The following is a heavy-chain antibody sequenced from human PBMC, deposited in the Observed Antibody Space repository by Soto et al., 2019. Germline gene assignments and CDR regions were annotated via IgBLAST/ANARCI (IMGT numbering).Heavy chain of an antibody. CDR3: ARVSKSTFDY. J-gene: IGHJ4*02. V-gene: IGHV4-4*02. D-gene: IGHD4-4*01. CDR2: IFHSGST. Sequence: SETLSLTCAVSGDSIRSSDWWNWVRQPPGRGLEWIGEIFHSGSTNYNPSLKSRVTISIDKSKNQFSLKLSSVTAADTAVYYCARVSKSTFDYWGQGTLVTVSS. CDR1: GDSIRSSDW.